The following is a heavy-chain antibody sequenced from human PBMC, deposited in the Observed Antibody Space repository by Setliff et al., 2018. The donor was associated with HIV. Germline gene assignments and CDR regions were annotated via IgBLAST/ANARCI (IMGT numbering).Heavy chain of an antibody. CDR1: GGSFSGYY. V-gene: IGHV4-34*01. CDR3: ASGATLLPGYSDRWEYFYMDV. Sequence: PSETLSLTCSVSGGSFSGYYWSWIRQPPGKGLEWIGEINHSGSTHYNPRLKSRATISGDTSKNQFSLGLKSVTTADTAVYYCASGATLLPGYSDRWEYFYMDVWGKGTTVTVSS. D-gene: IGHD5-12*01. J-gene: IGHJ6*03. CDR2: INHSGST.